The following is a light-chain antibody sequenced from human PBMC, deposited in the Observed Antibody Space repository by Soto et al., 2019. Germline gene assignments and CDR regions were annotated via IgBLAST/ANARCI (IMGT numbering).Light chain of an antibody. CDR2: GAK. J-gene: IGKJ4*01. CDR1: QAIGNY. CDR3: QQYHGSPLT. V-gene: IGKV1-39*01. Sequence: DIQMTQSPSFLSASVGDRVTITCRASQAIGNYLDWYQQKPGKAPKLLIFGAKTLQSGVPSRFSGSGYGTDFTLTISSLQSEDFGIYYCQQYHGSPLTFGEGTKVEI.